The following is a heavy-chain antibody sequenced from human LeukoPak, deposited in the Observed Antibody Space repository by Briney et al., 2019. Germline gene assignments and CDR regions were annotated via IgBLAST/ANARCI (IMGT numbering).Heavy chain of an antibody. CDR1: GGSISSYY. D-gene: IGHD3-22*01. Sequence: SETLSLTCTVSGGSISSYYWSWIRQPPGKGLEWIGYIYYSGSTNYNPSLKSRVTISVDTSKNQFSLKLSSVTAADTAVYYCARWETMIVVVITGAFDNWGQGTMVTVSS. V-gene: IGHV4-59*12. J-gene: IGHJ3*02. CDR3: ARWETMIVVVITGAFDN. CDR2: IYYSGST.